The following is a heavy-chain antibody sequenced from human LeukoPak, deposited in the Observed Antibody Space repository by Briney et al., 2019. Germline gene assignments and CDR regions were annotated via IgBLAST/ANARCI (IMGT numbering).Heavy chain of an antibody. Sequence: GGSLRLSCAASGFTFGSYGMHWVRQAPGKGLEWVAVIWYDGSNKYYADSVKGRFTISRDNSKNTLYLQMNSLRAEDTAVYYCARDLSRSSLFFDPWGQGTLVTVSS. D-gene: IGHD6-13*01. J-gene: IGHJ5*02. CDR1: GFTFGSYG. V-gene: IGHV3-33*01. CDR2: IWYDGSNK. CDR3: ARDLSRSSLFFDP.